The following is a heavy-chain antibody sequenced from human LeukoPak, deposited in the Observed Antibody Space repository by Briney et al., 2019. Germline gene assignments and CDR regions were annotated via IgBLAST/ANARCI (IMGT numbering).Heavy chain of an antibody. Sequence: GGSLRLSCAASGFTFSSYRMTWVRQAPGQGLEGGSSISSSSSYIYYADSVKGRFTISRDNAKNSLYLQMSSLRAEDTAVYYCARGWYCSSTSCYVPDYWGQGTLVTVSS. CDR2: ISSSSSYI. CDR1: GFTFSSYR. D-gene: IGHD2-2*01. CDR3: ARGWYCSSTSCYVPDY. V-gene: IGHV3-21*01. J-gene: IGHJ4*02.